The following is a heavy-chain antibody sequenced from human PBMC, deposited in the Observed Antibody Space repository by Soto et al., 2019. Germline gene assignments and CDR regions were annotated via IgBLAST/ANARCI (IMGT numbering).Heavy chain of an antibody. CDR2: TYYRSKWYN. Sequence: PSQTLSLTCAISGDSFSSNSAAWNWIRQSSSRGLEWLGRTYYRSKWYNDYAVSVKSRITINPDTSKNQFSLQLNSVTPEDTAVYYCAREAIAVAGYYYYYYMDVWGKGTTVTVSS. J-gene: IGHJ6*03. CDR1: GDSFSSNSAA. V-gene: IGHV6-1*01. CDR3: AREAIAVAGYYYYYYMDV. D-gene: IGHD6-19*01.